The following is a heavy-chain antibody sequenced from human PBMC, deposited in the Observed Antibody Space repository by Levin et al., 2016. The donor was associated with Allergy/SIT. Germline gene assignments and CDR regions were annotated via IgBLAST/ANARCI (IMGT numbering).Heavy chain of an antibody. CDR1: GYSFTSYW. V-gene: IGHV5-51*01. CDR2: IYPGDSDT. Sequence: GGSLRLSCKGSGYSFTSYWIGWVRQMPGKGLEWMGIIYPGDSDTRYSPSFQGQVTISADKSISTAYLQWSSLKASDTATYYCARHPGTIFGGGAFDIWGQGTMVTVSS. CDR3: ARHPGTIFGGGAFDI. D-gene: IGHD3-3*01. J-gene: IGHJ3*02.